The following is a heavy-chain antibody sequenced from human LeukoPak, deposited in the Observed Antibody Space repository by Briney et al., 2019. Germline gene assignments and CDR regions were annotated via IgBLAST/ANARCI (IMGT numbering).Heavy chain of an antibody. D-gene: IGHD1-1*01. V-gene: IGHV4-31*03. CDR2: IYYSGGT. CDR3: ARLRLERPQTYYYYYYYMDV. Sequence: SETLSLTCTVSGGSISSDEYYWSWARQHPGKGLEYIGYIYYSGGTYYNPSLKSRVSISIDASMSQFSLKLSSVTAADTAVYYCARLRLERPQTYYYYYYYMDVWGKGTTVTVSS. J-gene: IGHJ6*03. CDR1: GGSISSDEYY.